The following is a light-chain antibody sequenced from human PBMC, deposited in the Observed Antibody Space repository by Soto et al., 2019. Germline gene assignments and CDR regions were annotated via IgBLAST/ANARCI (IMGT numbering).Light chain of an antibody. CDR1: QSINNRY. Sequence: EIVLTQSPGTLSLSPGERATLSCRASQSINNRYLAWYQQKPGQAHRLLIYAASSRATGIPDRFSGSGSGTDFTLTISRLEREDFAVYYCQQFGSSPGFTFGPGTKVAIK. CDR3: QQFGSSPGFT. V-gene: IGKV3-20*01. J-gene: IGKJ3*01. CDR2: AAS.